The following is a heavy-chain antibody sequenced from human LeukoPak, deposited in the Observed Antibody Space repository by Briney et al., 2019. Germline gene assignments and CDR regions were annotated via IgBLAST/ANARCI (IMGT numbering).Heavy chain of an antibody. D-gene: IGHD3-10*01. J-gene: IGHJ4*02. CDR3: ARELSGSSFGDY. Sequence: PGGSLRPSCAASGFSFSSYEMNWVRQAPGKGLEWLSYISGSGSTIYYADSVKGRFTISRDNTKNSLYLQMNSLRAEDTAVYYCARELSGSSFGDYWGQGTLVTVSS. V-gene: IGHV3-48*03. CDR1: GFSFSSYE. CDR2: ISGSGSTI.